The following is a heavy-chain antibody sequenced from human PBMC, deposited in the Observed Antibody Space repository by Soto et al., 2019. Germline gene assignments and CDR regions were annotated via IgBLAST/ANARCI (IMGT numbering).Heavy chain of an antibody. Sequence: ASVKVSCKASGYTFTSYSISWVRQAPGQGLEWMGWINVYNGNAKYAQDLQGRVTMTTDTSTSTAYMELRSLRSDDTAVYYCARFSGGSYNTYYFYYGMDVWGQGTTVTVSS. CDR3: ARFSGGSYNTYYFYYGMDV. J-gene: IGHJ6*02. V-gene: IGHV1-18*01. D-gene: IGHD2-15*01. CDR1: GYTFTSYS. CDR2: INVYNGNA.